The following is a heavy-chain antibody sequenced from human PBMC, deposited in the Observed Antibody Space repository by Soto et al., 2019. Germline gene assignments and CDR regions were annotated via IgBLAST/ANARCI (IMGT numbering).Heavy chain of an antibody. Sequence: QGKLVQSGPEVKKPGASVKVSCTASGYSFSGYDITWVRKAPGQGLEWLGWVSTSIRSTMSAEKLQGRLTMTTDTSTTTVYMELRGLTSDDAAVYYCARDSGAALYGEDALDILGQGTMVSVSS. D-gene: IGHD3-10*01. CDR1: GYSFSGYD. J-gene: IGHJ3*02. CDR2: VSTSIRST. CDR3: ARDSGAALYGEDALDI. V-gene: IGHV1-18*04.